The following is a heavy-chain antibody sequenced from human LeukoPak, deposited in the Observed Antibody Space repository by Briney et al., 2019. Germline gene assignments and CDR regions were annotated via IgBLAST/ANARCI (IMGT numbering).Heavy chain of an antibody. D-gene: IGHD5-12*01. CDR2: INHSGST. CDR1: GGSFSGYY. CDR3: ARGTGIVATIDTPPFDC. J-gene: IGHJ4*02. V-gene: IGHV4-34*01. Sequence: PSETLSLTCAVYGGSFSGYYWNWIRQPPGKGLEWIGEINHSGSTNYNPSLKSRVTISVDTSKNQFSLKLSSVTAADTAVYYCARGTGIVATIDTPPFDCWGQGTLVTVSS.